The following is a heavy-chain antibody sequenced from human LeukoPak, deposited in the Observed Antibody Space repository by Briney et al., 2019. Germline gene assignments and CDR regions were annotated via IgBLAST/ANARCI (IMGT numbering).Heavy chain of an antibody. CDR2: ISYDGSNK. J-gene: IGHJ6*02. CDR1: GFTFSSYG. Sequence: GRSPRLSCAASGFTFSSYGMHWVRQAPGKGLEWVAVISYDGSNKYYADSVKGRFTISRDNSKNTLYLQMNSLRAEDTAVYYCAKDGSDVVVPAYGMDVWGQGTTVTVSS. V-gene: IGHV3-30*18. D-gene: IGHD2-2*01. CDR3: AKDGSDVVVPAYGMDV.